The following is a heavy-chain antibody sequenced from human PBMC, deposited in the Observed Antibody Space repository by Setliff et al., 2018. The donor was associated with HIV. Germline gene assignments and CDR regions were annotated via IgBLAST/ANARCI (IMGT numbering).Heavy chain of an antibody. J-gene: IGHJ5*02. Sequence: SETLSLTCTVSGGSISSSSYYWGWIRQPPGKGLEWIGSIYYSGSTNYNPSLRSRVTMSVDTSKNQFSLKLSSVTAADTAVYYCARDTNLLDYNFWSGYSRGWFDPWGQGTLVTVSS. CDR3: ARDTNLLDYNFWSGYSRGWFDP. V-gene: IGHV4-39*07. CDR1: GGSISSSSYY. D-gene: IGHD3-3*01. CDR2: IYYSGST.